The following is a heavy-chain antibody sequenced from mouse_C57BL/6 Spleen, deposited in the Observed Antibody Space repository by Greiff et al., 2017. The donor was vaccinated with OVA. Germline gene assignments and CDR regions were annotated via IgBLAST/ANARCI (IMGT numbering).Heavy chain of an antibody. Sequence: VQLQQSGAELVKPGASVKMSCKASGYTFTTYPIEWMKQNHGKSLEWIGNFHPYNDDTKYNEKFKGKATLTVEKSSSTVYLEISRLTSDDSAVYYCARGSYYSNPFYAMDYWGQGTSVTVSS. CDR2: FHPYNDDT. D-gene: IGHD2-5*01. CDR3: ARGSYYSNPFYAMDY. J-gene: IGHJ4*01. CDR1: GYTFTTYP. V-gene: IGHV1-47*01.